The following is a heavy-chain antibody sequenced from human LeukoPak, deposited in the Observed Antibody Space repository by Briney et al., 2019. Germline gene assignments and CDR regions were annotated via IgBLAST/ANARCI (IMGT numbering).Heavy chain of an antibody. CDR1: GITVSSNY. J-gene: IGHJ4*02. V-gene: IGHV3-53*04. Sequence: GGSLRLSCVASGITVSSNYMSWVRKAPGKGLEWCSVIYSAGNTYYAASVKGRFTISRHNSETTLYLHMNSLRVEDTAVYFCARGGTPGYSSGRIDYWGQGTLVTVSS. D-gene: IGHD6-19*01. CDR3: ARGGTPGYSSGRIDY. CDR2: IYSAGNT.